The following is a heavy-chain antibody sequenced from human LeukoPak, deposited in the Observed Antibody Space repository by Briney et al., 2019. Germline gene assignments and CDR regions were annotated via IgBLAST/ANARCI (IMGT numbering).Heavy chain of an antibody. CDR3: AREPPTYYYDSSGYYFDY. V-gene: IGHV3-30-3*01. Sequence: GGSLRLSCAASGFTFSSYAMHWVRQAPGKGLEWVAVISYDGSNKYYADSVKGRFTISRDNSKNTLYLQMNSLRAEDTAVYYCAREPPTYYYDSSGYYFDYWGQGTLVTVSS. D-gene: IGHD3-22*01. CDR2: ISYDGSNK. CDR1: GFTFSSYA. J-gene: IGHJ4*02.